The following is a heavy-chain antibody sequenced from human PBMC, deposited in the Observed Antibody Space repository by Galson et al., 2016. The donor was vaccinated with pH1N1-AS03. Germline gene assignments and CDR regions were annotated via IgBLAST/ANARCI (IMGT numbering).Heavy chain of an antibody. CDR1: GFSFSESW. CDR3: ARGAGFLVDY. J-gene: IGHJ4*02. CDR2: LHKDGSEK. V-gene: IGHV3-7*03. D-gene: IGHD1-1*01. Sequence: SLRLSCATSGFSFSESWMNWVRQAPGKGLEWVAILHKDGSEKHYLDSVKGRFTISRDNAKNSLYLQMDTLSPEDTAFYYCARGAGFLVDYWGQGTLVTVSS.